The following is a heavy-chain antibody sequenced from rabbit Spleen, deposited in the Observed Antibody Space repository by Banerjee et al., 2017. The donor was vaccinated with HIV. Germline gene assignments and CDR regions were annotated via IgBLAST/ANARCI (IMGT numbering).Heavy chain of an antibody. J-gene: IGHJ4*01. CDR1: GFSFSNKAV. CDR3: ARDLVTVIGWNFNL. CDR2: INAVTGRP. Sequence: QEQLVESGGGLVKPGASLTLTCKASGFSFSNKAVMCWVRQAPGKGLEWIACINAVTGRPVYANWAKGRFTISRTSSTTVTLRMTSLTAADRATYFCARDLVTVIGWNFNLWGPGTLVTVS. D-gene: IGHD5-1*01. V-gene: IGHV1S45*01.